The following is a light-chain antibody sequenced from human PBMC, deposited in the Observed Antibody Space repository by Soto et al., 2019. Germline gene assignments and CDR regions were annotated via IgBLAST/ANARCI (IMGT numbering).Light chain of an antibody. V-gene: IGKV4-1*01. CDR1: QSVLYSSNSKNY. CDR3: QHYYGNPT. Sequence: DIVMTQSPDPLSVSRGERATINCRSSQSVLYSSNSKNYLAWYQHKPGQPPKLLIYWASTRESGVTERFSGSGSGTDFTLTISSLQGEDVAVYFCQHYYGNPTCGGGTKVEIK. J-gene: IGKJ4*01. CDR2: WAS.